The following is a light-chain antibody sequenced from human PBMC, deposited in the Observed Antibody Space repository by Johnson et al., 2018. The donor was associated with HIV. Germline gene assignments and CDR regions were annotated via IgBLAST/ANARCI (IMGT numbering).Light chain of an antibody. CDR1: SSNIGNNY. CDR3: GTWDNSLSAHFV. Sequence: QSVLSQPPSVSAATVQKVTISCSGSSSNIGNNYVSWYQQLPGTAPKLLIYENNKRPSGIPDRFSGSKSGTSATLGITGLQTGDEADYYCGTWDNSLSAHFVFGSGTKLRVL. CDR2: ENN. V-gene: IGLV1-51*02. J-gene: IGLJ1*01.